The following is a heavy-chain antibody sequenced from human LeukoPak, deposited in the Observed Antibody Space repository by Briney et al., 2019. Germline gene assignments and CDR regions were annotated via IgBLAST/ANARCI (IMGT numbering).Heavy chain of an antibody. J-gene: IGHJ4*02. D-gene: IGHD1-26*01. V-gene: IGHV3-74*01. CDR2: INVDGSSI. Sequence: GGSLRLSCAASGFTLNNYWMHWVRQARGKGLVWVSRINVDGSSISYADSVKGRFTISRDNARNTLYLQMNSLRAEDTAVYYCTRIKWDLTYFDYWGQGTLVTASS. CDR3: TRIKWDLTYFDY. CDR1: GFTLNNYW.